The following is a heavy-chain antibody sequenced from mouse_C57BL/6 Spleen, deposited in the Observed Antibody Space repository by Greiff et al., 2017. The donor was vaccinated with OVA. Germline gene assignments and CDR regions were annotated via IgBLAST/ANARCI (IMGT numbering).Heavy chain of an antibody. D-gene: IGHD2-4*01. CDR3: AREGFYYDYDEGADY. CDR2: IYPRDGST. V-gene: IGHV1-78*01. Sequence: VQLQQSDAELVKPGASVKISCKVSGYTFTDHTIHWMKQRPEQGLEWIGYIYPRDGSTKYNEKFKGKATLTADKSSSTAYMQLNSLTSEDSAVYFCAREGFYYDYDEGADYWGQGTTLTVSS. CDR1: GYTFTDHT. J-gene: IGHJ2*01.